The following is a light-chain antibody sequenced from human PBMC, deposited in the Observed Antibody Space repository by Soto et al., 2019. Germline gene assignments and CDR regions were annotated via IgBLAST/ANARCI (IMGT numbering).Light chain of an antibody. CDR2: EGS. J-gene: IGLJ1*01. CDR1: SSDVGSYNL. Sequence: QAVLTHPASVSWSPGHSITISCTGTSSDVGSYNLVSWYQQHPGKAPKLMIYEGSKRPSGVSNRFSGSKSGNTASLTISGLQAEDEADYYCCSYAGSSVFGTGTKVTVL. CDR3: CSYAGSSV. V-gene: IGLV2-23*01.